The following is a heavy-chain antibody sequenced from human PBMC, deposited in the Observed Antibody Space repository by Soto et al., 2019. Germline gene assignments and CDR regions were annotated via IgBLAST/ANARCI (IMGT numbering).Heavy chain of an antibody. J-gene: IGHJ6*02. CDR2: INHSGST. Sequence: SETLSLTCAVYGGSFSGYYWSWIRQPPGKGLEWIGEINHSGSTNYNPSLKSRVTISVDTSKNQFSLKLSSVTAADTAVYYRARGLGYCSGGSCYSWYYYYGMDVWGQGTTVTVSS. D-gene: IGHD2-15*01. V-gene: IGHV4-34*01. CDR3: ARGLGYCSGGSCYSWYYYYGMDV. CDR1: GGSFSGYY.